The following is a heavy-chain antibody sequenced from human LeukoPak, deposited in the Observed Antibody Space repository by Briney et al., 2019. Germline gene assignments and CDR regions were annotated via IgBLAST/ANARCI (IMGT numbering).Heavy chain of an antibody. V-gene: IGHV1-2*02. J-gene: IGHJ5*02. CDR3: ARLRLGELSLGFDP. D-gene: IGHD3-16*02. CDR1: GYTFTGYY. Sequence: ASVKVSCKASGYTFTGYYMHWVRQAPGQGLEWMGWINPNSGGANYAQKFQGRVTMTRDTSIRTAYMELRSLRSDDTAVYYCARLRLGELSLGFDPWGQGTLVTVSS. CDR2: INPNSGGA.